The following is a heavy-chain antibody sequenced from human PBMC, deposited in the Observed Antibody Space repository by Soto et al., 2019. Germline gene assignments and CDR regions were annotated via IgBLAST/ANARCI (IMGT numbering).Heavy chain of an antibody. CDR3: ATDGIAARNFDY. V-gene: IGHV1-46*01. Sequence: ASVKVSCKASGYTFTSYYMHWVRQAPGQGLEWVGIINPSGGSTSYAQKFQGRVTMTRDTSTSTVYMELSSLRSEDTAVYYCATDGIAARNFDYWGQGTLVTVSS. J-gene: IGHJ4*02. CDR1: GYTFTSYY. D-gene: IGHD6-25*01. CDR2: INPSGGST.